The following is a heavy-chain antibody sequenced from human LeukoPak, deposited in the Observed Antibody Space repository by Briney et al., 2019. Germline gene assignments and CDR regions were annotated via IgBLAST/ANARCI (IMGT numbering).Heavy chain of an antibody. Sequence: GGSLRLSCAASGFTFSSYARSWVRQAPGKGREWVGLISGSGGRTSYEDSVKGRFTIPRENSKNTLYLQMHSLRAEETAVYYCAKEQLRIAAAGTWAYWGQGTLVTVSS. CDR2: ISGSGGRT. CDR1: GFTFSSYA. D-gene: IGHD6-13*01. CDR3: AKEQLRIAAAGTWAY. J-gene: IGHJ4*02. V-gene: IGHV3-23*01.